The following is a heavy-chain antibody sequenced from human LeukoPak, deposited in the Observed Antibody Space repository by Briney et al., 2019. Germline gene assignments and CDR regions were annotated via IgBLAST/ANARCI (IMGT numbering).Heavy chain of an antibody. CDR3: AKVRPDDGATGVHLWSPFDY. Sequence: GGSLRLSCAASGFTFDDYAMHWVRQAAGKGLEWVSGISWNSDRIGYVDSVKGRFTISRDNAKNSLYLQMNSLRTEDTALYYCAKVRPDDGATGVHLWSPFDYWGQGTLVTVSS. J-gene: IGHJ4*02. CDR2: ISWNSDRI. D-gene: IGHD5-18*01. V-gene: IGHV3-9*01. CDR1: GFTFDDYA.